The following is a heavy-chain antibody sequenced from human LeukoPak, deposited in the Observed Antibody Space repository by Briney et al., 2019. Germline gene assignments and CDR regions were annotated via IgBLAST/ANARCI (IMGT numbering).Heavy chain of an antibody. Sequence: GGSLRLSCAGSGFTFSNSWMGWVRQAPGKGLEWVANVQHIGGETYYVDSVKGRFTISRDNSKNTLYLQMNSLRAEDTAVYYCAKDESGSSWSFFDYWGQGTLVTVSS. V-gene: IGHV3-7*01. CDR3: AKDESGSSWSFFDY. CDR2: VQHIGGET. D-gene: IGHD6-13*01. J-gene: IGHJ4*02. CDR1: GFTFSNSW.